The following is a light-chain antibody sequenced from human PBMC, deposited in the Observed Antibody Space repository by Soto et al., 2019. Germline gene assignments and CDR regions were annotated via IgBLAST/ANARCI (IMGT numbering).Light chain of an antibody. CDR3: QKNYSTPRT. CDR2: AAS. V-gene: IGKV1-39*01. CDR1: QSISSY. J-gene: IGKJ1*01. Sequence: DIQMTQSPSSLSASVGDRVTITCRASQSISSYLNWYQQKPGKAPKLRIYAASSLQSGVPSRFSGSGSGTDFTLTISSLQPEDFATYYCQKNYSTPRTFGQGPKVEIK.